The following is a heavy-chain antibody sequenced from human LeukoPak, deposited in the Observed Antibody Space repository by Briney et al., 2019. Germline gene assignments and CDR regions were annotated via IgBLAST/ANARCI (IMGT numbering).Heavy chain of an antibody. CDR3: ARAGGIPDYYDSSGYYNY. Sequence: PSETLSLTCTVSGGSISSYYWSWIRQPPGKGLEWIGEINHSGSTNYNPSLKSRVTISVDTSKNQFSLKLSSVTAADTAVYYCARAGGIPDYYDSSGYYNYWGQGTLVTVSS. J-gene: IGHJ4*02. CDR2: INHSGST. CDR1: GGSISSYY. V-gene: IGHV4-34*01. D-gene: IGHD3-22*01.